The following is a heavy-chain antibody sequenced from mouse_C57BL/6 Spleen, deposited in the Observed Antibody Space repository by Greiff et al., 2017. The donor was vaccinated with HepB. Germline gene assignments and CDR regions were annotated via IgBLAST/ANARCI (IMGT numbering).Heavy chain of an antibody. CDR1: GYTFTSYW. D-gene: IGHD2-4*01. V-gene: IGHV1-50*01. CDR2: IDPSDSYT. CDR3: ARWGYYDYDRFDY. Sequence: QVQLQQPGAELEKPGASVKLSCKASGYTFTSYWMQWVKQRPGQGLEWIGEIDPSDSYTNYNQKFKGKATLTVDTSSSTAYMQLSSLTSEDSAVYYCARWGYYDYDRFDYWGQGTTLTVSS. J-gene: IGHJ2*01.